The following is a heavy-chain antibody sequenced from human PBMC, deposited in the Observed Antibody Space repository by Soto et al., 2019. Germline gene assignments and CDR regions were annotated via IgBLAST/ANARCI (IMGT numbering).Heavy chain of an antibody. CDR1: GGSITSDNW. V-gene: IGHV4-4*02. Sequence: QVQLQESGPGLVKPSEPLSLTCAFSGGSITSDNWWTWVRQTPGKGLEWIGEMYHSGATNYSPSLKRRVTILVDKSKNQFSLKLTSGTAADSALYYCARASASSMLRGVIINWGQGTLVTVSS. CDR2: MYHSGAT. CDR3: ARASASSMLRGVIIN. D-gene: IGHD3-10*01. J-gene: IGHJ4*02.